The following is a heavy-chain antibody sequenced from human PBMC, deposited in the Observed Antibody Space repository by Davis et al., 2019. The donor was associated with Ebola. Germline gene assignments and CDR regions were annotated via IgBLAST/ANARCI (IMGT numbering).Heavy chain of an antibody. J-gene: IGHJ4*02. CDR2: VHGGNGNT. V-gene: IGHV1-3*01. Sequence: ASVKVSCKASGFTLANYAIHWVRQAPGQRLEWMGWVHGGNGNTKYSQRFQGRVTITTDTSASTAYLDLTSLRSDDTAVYYCANLGSGSHYEDFDYWGQGTLVTVSS. D-gene: IGHD3-10*01. CDR1: GFTLANYA. CDR3: ANLGSGSHYEDFDY.